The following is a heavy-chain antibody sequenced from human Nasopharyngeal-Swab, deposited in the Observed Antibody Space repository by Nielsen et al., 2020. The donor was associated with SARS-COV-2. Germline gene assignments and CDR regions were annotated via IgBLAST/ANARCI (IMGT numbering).Heavy chain of an antibody. Sequence: ASVKVSGKTSGYTFTDYYIHWVRQVPGQGLEWVGCINPYSGDTKYAQKFQGRVTVTRDTSRSTAYIELSRLRSDDTAVYYCARDYYDNYDSDYWGQGTLVTVSS. J-gene: IGHJ4*02. CDR3: ARDYYDNYDSDY. CDR1: GYTFTDYY. D-gene: IGHD3-22*01. V-gene: IGHV1-2*02. CDR2: INPYSGDT.